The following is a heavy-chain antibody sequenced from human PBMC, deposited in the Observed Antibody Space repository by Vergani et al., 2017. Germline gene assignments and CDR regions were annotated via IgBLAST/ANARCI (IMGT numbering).Heavy chain of an antibody. CDR2: SIPIFGTA. J-gene: IGHJ4*02. CDR3: ARAYDYSNYAHY. CDR1: GYTFTSYY. V-gene: IGHV1-69*01. D-gene: IGHD4-11*01. Sequence: QVQLVQSGAEVKKPGASVKVSCKASGYTFTSYYMHWVRQAPGQGLEWMGGSIPIFGTANYAQKFQGRVTITADESTSTAYMELSSLRSEDTAVYYCARAYDYSNYAHYWGQGTLVTVSS.